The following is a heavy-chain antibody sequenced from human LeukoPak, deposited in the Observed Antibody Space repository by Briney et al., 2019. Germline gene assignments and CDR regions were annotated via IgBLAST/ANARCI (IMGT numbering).Heavy chain of an antibody. J-gene: IGHJ6*03. V-gene: IGHV3-7*01. D-gene: IGHD6-6*01. CDR1: GFTFSSYW. Sequence: GGSLRLSCAASGFTFSSYWMSWVRQAPGKGLEWVANIKQDGSEKYYVDSVKGRFTISRDNAKNSLYLQMNSLRAEDTAVYYCARDEAARPPLYYYYYYMDVWGKGTTVTVSS. CDR2: IKQDGSEK. CDR3: ARDEAARPPLYYYYYYMDV.